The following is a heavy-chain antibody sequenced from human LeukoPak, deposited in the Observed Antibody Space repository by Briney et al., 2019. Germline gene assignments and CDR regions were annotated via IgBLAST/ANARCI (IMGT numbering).Heavy chain of an antibody. CDR2: ISGSGGST. CDR3: AKDQVITFGGVIEIYYFDY. V-gene: IGHV3-23*01. D-gene: IGHD3-16*02. Sequence: GGSLRLSCAASGFTFSSYAMSWVRQAPGKGLEWVSAISGSGGSTYYADSVKGRFTISRDNSKSTLYLQMNSLRAEDTAVYYCAKDQVITFGGVIEIYYFDYWGQGTLVTVSS. J-gene: IGHJ4*02. CDR1: GFTFSSYA.